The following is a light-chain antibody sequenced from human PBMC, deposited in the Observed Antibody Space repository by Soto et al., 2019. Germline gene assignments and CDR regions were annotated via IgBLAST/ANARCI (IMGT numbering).Light chain of an antibody. V-gene: IGKV1-5*01. J-gene: IGKJ1*01. CDR3: QQSYSTPTWT. Sequence: QRTQSPSTLSSSVGDRVTLTCRASQSINSWLAWYQQKPGKAPKLLVYEASALPRGVPSRFSGSGSWTDLALTISSLQTEYFANYYCQQSYSTPTWTFGQGTKVDIK. CDR2: EAS. CDR1: QSINSW.